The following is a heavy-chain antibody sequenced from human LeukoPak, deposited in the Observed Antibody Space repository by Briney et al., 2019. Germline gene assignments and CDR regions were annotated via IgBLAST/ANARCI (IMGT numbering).Heavy chain of an antibody. CDR1: GGTFSSYA. Sequence: SVKVSCKASGGTFSSYAISWVRQAPGQGLEWMGGIIPIFGTANYAQKFQGRVTITADESTSTAYLELSSLRSENTAVYYCARGVAHYYYYGMDVWGQGTTVTVSS. V-gene: IGHV1-69*13. J-gene: IGHJ6*02. CDR3: ARGVAHYYYYGMDV. CDR2: IIPIFGTA. D-gene: IGHD5-12*01.